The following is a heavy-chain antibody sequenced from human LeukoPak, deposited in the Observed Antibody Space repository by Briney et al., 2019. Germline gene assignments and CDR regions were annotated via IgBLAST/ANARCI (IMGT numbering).Heavy chain of an antibody. CDR2: ISSSSSYI. Sequence: GGSLRLSCAASGFTFSSYSMNWVRQAPGKGLEWVSSISSSSSYIYYADSVKGRFTISRDNAKNSLYLQMNSLRAEDTAVYYCASESGRSSFTGGYYYMDVWGKGTTVTLSS. V-gene: IGHV3-21*01. J-gene: IGHJ6*03. D-gene: IGHD3-10*01. CDR1: GFTFSSYS. CDR3: ASESGRSSFTGGYYYMDV.